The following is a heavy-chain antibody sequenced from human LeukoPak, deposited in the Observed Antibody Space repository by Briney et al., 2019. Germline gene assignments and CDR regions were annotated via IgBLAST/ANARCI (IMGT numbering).Heavy chain of an antibody. V-gene: IGHV4-59*11. CDR3: ARGWKGDHFDY. CDR1: GASIDSHH. Sequence: SETLSLTCVVSGASIDSHHWSWIRQPPGKGLEWIAFIYDGGDTRYNPSLRSRVTVLTDTSKNQFFLNLTSVTAADTAVYYCARGWKGDHFDYWGQGTLVTVSS. D-gene: IGHD3-16*01. J-gene: IGHJ4*02. CDR2: IYDGGDT.